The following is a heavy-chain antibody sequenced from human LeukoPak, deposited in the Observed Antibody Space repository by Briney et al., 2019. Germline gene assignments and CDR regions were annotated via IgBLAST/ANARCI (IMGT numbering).Heavy chain of an antibody. CDR3: TTVGQSGYYDSAGYYYFDY. CDR2: IKRKTDGGTA. CDR1: GFSFSNAW. D-gene: IGHD3-22*01. Sequence: PGGSLRLSCVASGFSFSNAWMSWVRQAPGKGLEWVGRIKRKTDGGTADYAAPVKGRFTISRDDSQNTLYLQMNSLKTEDTAVYYCTTVGQSGYYDSAGYYYFDYWGQGTLVTVSS. V-gene: IGHV3-15*01. J-gene: IGHJ4*02.